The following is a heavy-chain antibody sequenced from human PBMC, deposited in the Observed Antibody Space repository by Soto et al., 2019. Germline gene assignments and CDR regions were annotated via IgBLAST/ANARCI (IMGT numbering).Heavy chain of an antibody. CDR1: GFTFSSYA. CDR2: ISGSGGST. CDR3: ARDYTRLALNYYDSSGYYYVPGY. V-gene: IGHV3-23*01. J-gene: IGHJ4*02. D-gene: IGHD3-22*01. Sequence: GGSLRLSCAASGFTFSSYAMNWVRQAPGKGLEWVSVISGSGGSTYYADSVKGRFTISRDNSKNTLYLQMNSLRAEDTAVYYCARDYTRLALNYYDSSGYYYVPGYWGQGTLVTVSS.